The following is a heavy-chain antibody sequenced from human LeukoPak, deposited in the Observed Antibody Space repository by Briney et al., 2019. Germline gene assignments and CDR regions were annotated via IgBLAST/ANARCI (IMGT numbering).Heavy chain of an antibody. CDR1: GFTFSSYG. CDR3: LRGDRRDY. J-gene: IGHJ4*02. V-gene: IGHV3-30*02. Sequence: PGGSLRLSCAASGFTFSSYGMHWVRQAPGKGLEWVAYIQYDGSNEQYADSVKGRFIISRDNAKDSLYLQMNSLRVEDTAVYYCLRGDRRDYWGQGTLVTVSS. CDR2: IQYDGSNE.